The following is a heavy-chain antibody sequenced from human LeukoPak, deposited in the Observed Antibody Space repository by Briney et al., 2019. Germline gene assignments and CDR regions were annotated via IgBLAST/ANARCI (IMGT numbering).Heavy chain of an antibody. Sequence: PGGSLRLSSAAPGFTFSSYAMSWVRQAPGKGLEWVSAISGSGGSTYYADSVKGRFTISRDNSKNTLYLQMNSLRAEDTAVYYCAKSLEYYYDSSGYYLPHYFDYWGQGTLVTVSS. CDR2: ISGSGGST. J-gene: IGHJ4*02. V-gene: IGHV3-23*01. CDR1: GFTFSSYA. CDR3: AKSLEYYYDSSGYYLPHYFDY. D-gene: IGHD3-22*01.